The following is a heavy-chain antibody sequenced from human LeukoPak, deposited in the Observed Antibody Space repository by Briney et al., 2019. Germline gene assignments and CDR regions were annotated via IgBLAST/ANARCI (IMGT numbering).Heavy chain of an antibody. CDR1: GYTFTSYD. CDR3: ARTDCSSTSCLSSRY. D-gene: IGHD2-2*01. J-gene: IGHJ4*02. CDR2: MNPNSGNT. V-gene: IGHV1-8*01. Sequence: ASVKVSCKASGYTFTSYDINWVRQATGQGPEWMGWMNPNSGNTGYAQKFQGRVTMTRNTSISTAYMELSSLRSEDTAVYYCARTDCSSTSCLSSRYWGQGTLVTVSS.